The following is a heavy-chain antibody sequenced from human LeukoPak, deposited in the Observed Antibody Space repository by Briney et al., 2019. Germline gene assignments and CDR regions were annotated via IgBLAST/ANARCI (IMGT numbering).Heavy chain of an antibody. CDR3: ARVRGSYYFDY. D-gene: IGHD3-10*01. V-gene: IGHV3-7*01. J-gene: IGHJ4*02. CDR1: GLIFSNYW. Sequence: GGALRLSCAASGLIFSNYWMTWVRQAPGRGLEWVANIKQHESWKDYLASVKGRSTISRDNAKNSLYLQSNSLRPEDTAMYYCARVRGSYYFDYWGQGTLVTVSS. CDR2: IKQHESWK.